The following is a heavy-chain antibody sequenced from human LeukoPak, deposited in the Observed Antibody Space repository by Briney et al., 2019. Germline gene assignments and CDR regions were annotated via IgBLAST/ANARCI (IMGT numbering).Heavy chain of an antibody. D-gene: IGHD6-19*01. Sequence: GRSLRLSCAASGFTFSSYGMHWVRQAPGKGLEWVAVISYDGSNKYYADSVKGRFTISRDNSKNTMYLQMNSLRPEDTAVYYCAKDRAVAGCAFDYWGQGSLVSVSS. CDR1: GFTFSSYG. V-gene: IGHV3-30*18. CDR3: AKDRAVAGCAFDY. J-gene: IGHJ4*02. CDR2: ISYDGSNK.